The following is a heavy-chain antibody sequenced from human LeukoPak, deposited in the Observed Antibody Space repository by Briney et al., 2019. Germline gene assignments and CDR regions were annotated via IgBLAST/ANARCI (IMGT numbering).Heavy chain of an antibody. CDR1: GYTLTELS. CDR2: FDPEDGET. V-gene: IGHV1-24*01. Sequence: GASVTVSCKVSGYTLTELSMHWVRQAPGKGLEWMGGFDPEDGETIYAQKFQGRVTMTEDTSTDTAYMELSSLRSEDTAVYYCATERVTTESTSGWFDPWGQGTLVTVSS. D-gene: IGHD4-17*01. CDR3: ATERVTTESTSGWFDP. J-gene: IGHJ5*02.